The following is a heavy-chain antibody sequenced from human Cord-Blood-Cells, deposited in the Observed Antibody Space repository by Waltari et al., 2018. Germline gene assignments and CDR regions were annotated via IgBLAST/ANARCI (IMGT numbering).Heavy chain of an antibody. Sequence: EVQLLESGGGLVQPGGSLRLSCAASGFTFSSYAMSWVRQAPGKGLEWVSAISGSCGSTYYADSVKGRFTISRDNSKNTLYLQMNSLRAEDTAVYYCAKDHRVLWFGELFDWGQGTLVTVSS. CDR3: AKDHRVLWFGELFD. D-gene: IGHD3-10*01. J-gene: IGHJ4*02. CDR1: GFTFSSYA. CDR2: ISGSCGST. V-gene: IGHV3-23*01.